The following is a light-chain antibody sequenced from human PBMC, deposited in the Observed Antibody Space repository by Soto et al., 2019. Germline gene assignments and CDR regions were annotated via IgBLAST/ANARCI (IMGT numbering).Light chain of an antibody. V-gene: IGKV3-15*01. CDR2: DAS. CDR3: QQYNNWPT. J-gene: IGKJ1*01. CDR1: QSVTSTY. Sequence: EIVLTQSPGTLSLSPGERATLSCRASQSVTSTYFAWYQQKPGKAPKLLIYDASSLESGVPSRFSGSGSGTEFTLTISSLQSEDFAVYYCQQYNNWPTFGQGTKVDIK.